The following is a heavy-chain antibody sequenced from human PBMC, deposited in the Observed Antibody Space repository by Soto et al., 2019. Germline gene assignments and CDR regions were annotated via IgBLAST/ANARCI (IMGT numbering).Heavy chain of an antibody. J-gene: IGHJ5*02. V-gene: IGHV1-3*01. CDR2: INAGNGNT. CDR3: ARDRAYSSGWYGGDNWFDP. Sequence: ASVKVSCKASGYTFTSYAMHWVRQAPGQRLEWMGWINAGNGNTKYSQKFQGRVTITRDTSASTAYMELSSVTAADTAVYYCARDRAYSSGWYGGDNWFDPWGQGTLVTVSS. CDR1: GYTFTSYA. D-gene: IGHD6-19*01.